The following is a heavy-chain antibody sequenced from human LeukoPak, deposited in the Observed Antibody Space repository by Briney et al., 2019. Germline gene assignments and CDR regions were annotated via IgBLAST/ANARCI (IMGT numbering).Heavy chain of an antibody. J-gene: IGHJ5*02. Sequence: HPGGSLRLSCAASGFTFSSYWMSWVRQAPGKGLEWVANIKQDGSEKYYVDSVKGRLTISRDNAKNSLYLQMNSLRAEDTAVYYCARDSWGGRSPAWGQGTLVTVSS. CDR1: GFTFSSYW. V-gene: IGHV3-7*01. CDR2: IKQDGSEK. D-gene: IGHD7-27*01. CDR3: ARDSWGGRSPA.